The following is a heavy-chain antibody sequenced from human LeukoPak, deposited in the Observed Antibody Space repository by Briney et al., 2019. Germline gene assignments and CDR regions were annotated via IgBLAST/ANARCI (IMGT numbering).Heavy chain of an antibody. V-gene: IGHV3-7*03. CDR3: AKGYYYDNSGESYFDY. CDR1: GFTFTTYW. D-gene: IGHD3-22*01. Sequence: PGGSLRLSCAASGFTFTTYWMSWVRQAPGKGLEWVANIKQGGTEKYYVDSVKGRFTISRDNAKNSLYLQMNSLRAEDTAVYYCAKGYYYDNSGESYFDYWGQGTLVTVSS. CDR2: IKQGGTEK. J-gene: IGHJ4*02.